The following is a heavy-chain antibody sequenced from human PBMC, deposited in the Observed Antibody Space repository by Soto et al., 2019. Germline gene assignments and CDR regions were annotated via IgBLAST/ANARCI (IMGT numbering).Heavy chain of an antibody. J-gene: IGHJ4*02. CDR3: VRYCGTTLCNGVATRTFDY. CDR2: ISTSGSTV. D-gene: IGHD5-12*01. Sequence: GGSLRLSCAASRFTFSACEMPWFRQAPGKGLEWVSHISTSGSTVYYADSVKGRFTVSRDNTRNSLYLQMDSLRDEDTALYYCVRYCGTTLCNGVATRTFDYWGQGTLVTVSS. CDR1: RFTFSACE. V-gene: IGHV3-48*03.